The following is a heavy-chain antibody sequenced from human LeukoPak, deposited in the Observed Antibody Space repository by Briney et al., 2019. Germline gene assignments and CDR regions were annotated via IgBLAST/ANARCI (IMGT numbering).Heavy chain of an antibody. CDR1: GFTFSDYY. V-gene: IGHV3-11*01. CDR2: ISSRSGSTI. Sequence: GGSLTLSCAASGFTFSDYYMSWIRQAPGKGLEWVSYISSRSGSTIYYGDSVKGRFTISRDNAKNSLYLQMNSLRAEDTAVYYCARIETAEGPAGLAGYWGQGTLVTVSS. D-gene: IGHD5-24*01. CDR3: ARIETAEGPAGLAGY. J-gene: IGHJ4*02.